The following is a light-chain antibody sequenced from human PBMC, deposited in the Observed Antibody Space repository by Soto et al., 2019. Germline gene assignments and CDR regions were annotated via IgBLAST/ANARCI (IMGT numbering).Light chain of an antibody. CDR2: SAS. Sequence: EIVMTQSPATLSVSQGERATLSCRASESVSSNLAWYQQKTGQAPRLLIYSASARATGIPARFSGSGSGTEFTLSISSLQSEDFAVYYCQQYNKWPLTFGGGTKVEIK. J-gene: IGKJ4*01. V-gene: IGKV3-15*01. CDR3: QQYNKWPLT. CDR1: ESVSSN.